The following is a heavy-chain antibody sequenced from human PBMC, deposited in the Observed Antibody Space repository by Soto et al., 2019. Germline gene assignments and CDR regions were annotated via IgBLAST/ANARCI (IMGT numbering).Heavy chain of an antibody. D-gene: IGHD4-17*01. V-gene: IGHV3-23*01. CDR2: ISGSGGDT. CDR3: AKILSTVTTYYYGMDV. Sequence: LRLSCAASGFSFSTYPMTWVRQAPGKRLEGVSSISGSGGDTYYIDSVKGRFTISRDNSKNTVYLQMNSLRAEDTAVYYCAKILSTVTTYYYGMDVWGQGTTVTVSS. CDR1: GFSFSTYP. J-gene: IGHJ6*02.